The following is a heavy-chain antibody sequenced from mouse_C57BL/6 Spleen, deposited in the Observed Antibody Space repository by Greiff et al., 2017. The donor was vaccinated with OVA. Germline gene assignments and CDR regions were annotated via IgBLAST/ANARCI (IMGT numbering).Heavy chain of an antibody. CDR1: GYTFTDYE. J-gene: IGHJ4*01. V-gene: IGHV1-15*01. Sequence: VQLQQSGAELVRPGASVTLSCKASGYTFTDYEMHWVKQTPVHGLEWIGAIDPETGGTAYNQKFKGKAILTADKSSSTAYMELRSLTSEYSAVYYCFYYVYDTGYAMDYWGQGTSVTVSS. CDR2: IDPETGGT. CDR3: FYYVYDTGYAMDY. D-gene: IGHD2-2*01.